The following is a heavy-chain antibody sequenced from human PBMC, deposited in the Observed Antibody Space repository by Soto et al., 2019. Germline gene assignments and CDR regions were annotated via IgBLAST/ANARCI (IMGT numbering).Heavy chain of an antibody. J-gene: IGHJ4*02. Sequence: QVQLQESGPGLVKPSQTLSLTCTVSGGSISSGDYYWSWIRQPPGKGLEWIGYIYYSGSTYYNPSLKSRVNISVDTSKNQFSLKLSSVTAADTAVYYCARGDPNCSGGSCYSVYFDYWGQGTLVTVSS. CDR1: GGSISSGDYY. V-gene: IGHV4-30-4*01. CDR3: ARGDPNCSGGSCYSVYFDY. D-gene: IGHD2-15*01. CDR2: IYYSGST.